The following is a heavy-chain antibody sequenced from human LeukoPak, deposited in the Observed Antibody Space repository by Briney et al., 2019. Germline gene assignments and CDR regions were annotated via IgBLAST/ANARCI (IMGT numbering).Heavy chain of an antibody. CDR3: AREGYCSSTSCWRTPFQY. V-gene: IGHV4-34*01. CDR2: INHSGST. D-gene: IGHD2-2*01. Sequence: PSETLSLTCAVYGGSFSGYYWSWIRQPPGKGLEWIGEINHSGSTNYNPSLKSRVTISVDTSKNQFSLKLSSVTAADTAVYYCAREGYCSSTSCWRTPFQYWGQGTLVTVSS. CDR1: GGSFSGYY. J-gene: IGHJ1*01.